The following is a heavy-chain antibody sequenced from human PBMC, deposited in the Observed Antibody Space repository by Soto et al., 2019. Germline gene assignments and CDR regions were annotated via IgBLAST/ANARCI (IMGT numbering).Heavy chain of an antibody. CDR2: IDPSDSYT. CDR3: ARRHLGYCSSTSCYHGMDV. J-gene: IGHJ6*02. Sequence: GESLKISCKGSGYSFTSYWISWVRQMPGKGLEWMGRIDPSDSYTNYSPSFQGHVTISADKSISTAYLQWSSLKASDTAMYYCARRHLGYCSSTSCYHGMDVWGQGTTVTVS. V-gene: IGHV5-10-1*01. CDR1: GYSFTSYW. D-gene: IGHD2-2*01.